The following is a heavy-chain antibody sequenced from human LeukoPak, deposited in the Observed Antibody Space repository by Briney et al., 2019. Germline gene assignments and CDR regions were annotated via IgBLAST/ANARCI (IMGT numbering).Heavy chain of an antibody. CDR1: GGSISSYY. J-gene: IGHJ5*02. D-gene: IGHD2-15*01. CDR3: ARDEGYCSGGSCSPKAYNWFDP. Sequence: SETLSLTCTVSGGSISSYYWSWIRQPAGKGLEWIGRIYTSGSTSYNPSLKSRVTMSVDTSKNQFSLKLSSVTAADTAVHYCARDEGYCSGGSCSPKAYNWFDPWGQGTLVTVSS. V-gene: IGHV4-4*07. CDR2: IYTSGST.